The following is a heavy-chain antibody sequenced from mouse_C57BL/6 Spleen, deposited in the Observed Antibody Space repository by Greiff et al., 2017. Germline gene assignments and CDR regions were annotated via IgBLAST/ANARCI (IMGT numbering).Heavy chain of an antibody. CDR2: IDPADGDT. CDR1: GFNITDYY. CDR3: STWCNTWYFDF. Sequence: EVQLMESGAELVRPGASVKLSCTASGFNITDYYMHWVKQRPEQGLEWIGRIDPADGDTEYAPKFKGKATMTADTSSTTAYMQLSSLTSEDTAVYYCSTWCNTWYFDFWGTGTTVTVSS. J-gene: IGHJ1*03. D-gene: IGHD1-1*02. V-gene: IGHV14-1*01.